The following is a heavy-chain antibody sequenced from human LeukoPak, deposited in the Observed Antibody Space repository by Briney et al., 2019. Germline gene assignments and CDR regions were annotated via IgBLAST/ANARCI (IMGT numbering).Heavy chain of an antibody. J-gene: IGHJ3*02. V-gene: IGHV4-59*11. CDR2: ISHIGRT. CDR3: ARDLVTVTKGFDI. D-gene: IGHD4-17*01. Sequence: PSGTLSLTCAVSGDSFSNHYWTWIRQSPGTGLEWIGYISHIGRTNYNPSLKSRVTISIDTSKNQFSLKLRSVTAADTAVYYCARDLVTVTKGFDIWGQGTMVSVSS. CDR1: GDSFSNHY.